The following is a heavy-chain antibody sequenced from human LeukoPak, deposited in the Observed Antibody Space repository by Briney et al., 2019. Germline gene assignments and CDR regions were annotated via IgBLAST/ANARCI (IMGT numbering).Heavy chain of an antibody. D-gene: IGHD6-6*01. J-gene: IGHJ4*02. Sequence: SETLSLTCAVYGGSFSGYYWSWIRQPPGKGLEWIGEINHSGSTNYNPSLKSRVTISVDTSKNQFSLKLSSVTAADTAVYYCARHRKYSRNYFDYWGQGTLVTVSS. CDR3: ARHRKYSRNYFDY. CDR2: INHSGST. CDR1: GGSFSGYY. V-gene: IGHV4-34*01.